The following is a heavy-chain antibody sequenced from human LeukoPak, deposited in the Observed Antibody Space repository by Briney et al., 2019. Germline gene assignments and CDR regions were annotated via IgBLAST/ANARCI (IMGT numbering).Heavy chain of an antibody. CDR2: IIPIFGTA. Sequence: SVKVSCKASGGTFSSYAISWVRQAPGQGLEWMGGIIPIFGTANYAQKFHGRVTITADESTSTAYMELSSLRSEDTAVYYCARPSFFPEGQLWFYYYYGMDVWGQGTTVTVSS. CDR3: ARPSFFPEGQLWFYYYYGMDV. CDR1: GGTFSSYA. D-gene: IGHD5-18*01. J-gene: IGHJ6*02. V-gene: IGHV1-69*13.